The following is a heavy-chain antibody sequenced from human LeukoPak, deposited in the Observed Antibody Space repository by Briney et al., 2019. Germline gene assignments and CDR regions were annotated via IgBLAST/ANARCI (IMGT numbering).Heavy chain of an antibody. CDR2: IVPIFGTA. D-gene: IGHD2-15*01. V-gene: IGHV1-69*05. CDR3: ATNRDCSGGSCYPYYYYYMDV. J-gene: IGHJ6*03. Sequence: SVKVSCKASGGTFSSYAISWVRQAPGQGLEWMGRIVPIFGTANYAQKFQGRVTITTDESTSTAYMELSSLRSEDTAVYYCATNRDCSGGSCYPYYYYYMDVWGKGTTVTVSS. CDR1: GGTFSSYA.